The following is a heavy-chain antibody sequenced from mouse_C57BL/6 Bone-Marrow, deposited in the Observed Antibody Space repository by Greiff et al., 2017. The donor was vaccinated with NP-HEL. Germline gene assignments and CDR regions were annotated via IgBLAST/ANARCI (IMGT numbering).Heavy chain of an antibody. D-gene: IGHD1-1*01. Sequence: VQLQQSGAELVRPGASVKLSCTASGFNIKDDYMHWVKQRPEQGLEWIGWIDPENGDTEYASKFQGKATITADTSSNTAYLQLSSLTSEDTAVYYFTTGVITTVVADYFDYWGQGTTLTVSS. J-gene: IGHJ2*01. CDR2: IDPENGDT. CDR3: TTGVITTVVADYFDY. CDR1: GFNIKDDY. V-gene: IGHV14-4*01.